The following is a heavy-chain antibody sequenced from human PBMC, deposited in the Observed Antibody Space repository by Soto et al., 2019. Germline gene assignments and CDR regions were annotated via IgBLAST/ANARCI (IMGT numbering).Heavy chain of an antibody. CDR2: IYYSGST. V-gene: IGHV4-31*03. D-gene: IGHD6-19*01. J-gene: IGHJ4*02. CDR1: GGSISSGGYY. CDR3: ARVLINSSGWYYFDY. Sequence: NPSETLSLTCTVSGGSISSGGYYWSWIRQHPGKGLEWIGYIYYSGSTYYNPSLKSRVTISVDTSKNQFSLKLSSVTAADTAVYYCARVLINSSGWYYFDYWGQGTLVTVSS.